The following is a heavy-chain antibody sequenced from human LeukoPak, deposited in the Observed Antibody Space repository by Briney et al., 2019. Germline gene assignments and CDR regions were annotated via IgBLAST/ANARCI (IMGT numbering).Heavy chain of an antibody. CDR3: ARSPWELLHDAFDI. CDR1: GGSISSSNW. CDR2: IYHSGST. J-gene: IGHJ3*02. D-gene: IGHD1-26*01. V-gene: IGHV4-4*02. Sequence: SGTLSLTCAVSGGSISSSNWWSWVRQPPGKGLEWIGEIYHSGSTNYNPSLKSRVTIPVDKSKNQFSLKLSSVTAADTAVYYCARSPWELLHDAFDIWGQGTMVTVSS.